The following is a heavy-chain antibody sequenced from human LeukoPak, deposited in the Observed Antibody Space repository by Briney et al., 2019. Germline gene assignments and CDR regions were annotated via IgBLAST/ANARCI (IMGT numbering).Heavy chain of an antibody. CDR2: ISSGSTYI. J-gene: IGHJ4*02. Sequence: GGSLRLSCAASGFTFSSYSMNWVRQAPGKGLEWVSSISSGSTYIYYADSVKGRFTISRDNAKNSLYLQMNGLRAEDTAVYYCARRIAIGAAGTEDYWGQGTLVTVSS. CDR3: ARRIAIGAAGTEDY. D-gene: IGHD6-13*01. V-gene: IGHV3-21*01. CDR1: GFTFSSYS.